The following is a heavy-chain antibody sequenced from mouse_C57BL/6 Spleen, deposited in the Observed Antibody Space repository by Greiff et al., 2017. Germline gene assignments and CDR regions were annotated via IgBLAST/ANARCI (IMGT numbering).Heavy chain of an antibody. CDR1: GYTFTSYW. J-gene: IGHJ2*01. Sequence: QVQLQQSGAELVKPGASVKLSCKASGYTFTSYWMHWVKQRPGQGLEWIGMIRPNSGSTNYNAKFKSKATLTVDKSSSTAYMQLSSLTSEDSAVYYCSYGSSLDYWGQGTTLTVSS. CDR3: SYGSSLDY. V-gene: IGHV1-64*01. D-gene: IGHD1-1*01. CDR2: IRPNSGST.